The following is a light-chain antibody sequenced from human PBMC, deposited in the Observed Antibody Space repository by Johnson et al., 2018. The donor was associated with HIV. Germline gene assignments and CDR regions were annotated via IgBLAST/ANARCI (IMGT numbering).Light chain of an antibody. CDR3: GTWDSSLSALYV. CDR1: SSNIGNNY. J-gene: IGLJ1*01. V-gene: IGLV1-51*02. Sequence: QSALTQPPSVSAAPGQKVTISCSGSSSNIGNNYVSWYQQLPGTAPKLLIYENNKRPSGIPDRFSGSKSGTSATLGITGLQTGDAADYYCGTWDSSLSALYVFGTGTNATVL. CDR2: ENN.